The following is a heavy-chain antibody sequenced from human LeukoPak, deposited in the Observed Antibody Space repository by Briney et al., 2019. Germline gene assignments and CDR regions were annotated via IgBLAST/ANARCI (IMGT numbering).Heavy chain of an antibody. Sequence: GASVKVSSKASGYTFTSYYMHWVRQAPGQGLEWMGIINPSGGSTSYAQKFQGRVTMTRDTSTSTVYMELSGLRSEDTAVYYCARESVSTISLDVWGQGTTVTVSS. CDR3: ARESVSTISLDV. V-gene: IGHV1-46*01. D-gene: IGHD5/OR15-5a*01. CDR2: INPSGGST. CDR1: GYTFTSYY. J-gene: IGHJ6*02.